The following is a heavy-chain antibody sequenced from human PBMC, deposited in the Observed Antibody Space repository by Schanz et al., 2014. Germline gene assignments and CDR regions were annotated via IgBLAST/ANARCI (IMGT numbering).Heavy chain of an antibody. CDR1: RYTFNTYG. D-gene: IGHD6-13*01. CDR3: AGDGVDAAAGGND. V-gene: IGHV1-46*02. CDR2: INPSGGST. Sequence: QGQLVQSGPEVKEPGASVKVSCEASRYTFNTYGLNWVRQAPGQGLEWMGMINPSGGSTTYAQKFQGRVTMTRDTSTSTGCMGSSNLRSEYTAVYYCAGDGVDAAAGGNDWGQGTLVTVSS. J-gene: IGHJ4*01.